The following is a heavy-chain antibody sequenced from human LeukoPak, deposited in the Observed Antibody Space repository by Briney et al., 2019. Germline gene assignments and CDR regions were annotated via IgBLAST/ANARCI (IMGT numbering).Heavy chain of an antibody. Sequence: SETLSLTCTVSGDSISSYYWSWIRQSPGKGLEWIASIYYSGSTNYNPSLKSRVTILLDTSKNQFSLNLNSVTAADTAFYFCARGGARGLYYFDYWGQGALVTVSS. CDR2: IYYSGST. V-gene: IGHV4-59*01. CDR3: ARGGARGLYYFDY. J-gene: IGHJ4*02. D-gene: IGHD3-10*01. CDR1: GDSISSYY.